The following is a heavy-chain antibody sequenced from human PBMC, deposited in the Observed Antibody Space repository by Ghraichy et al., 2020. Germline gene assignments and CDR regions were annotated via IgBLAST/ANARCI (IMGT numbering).Heavy chain of an antibody. D-gene: IGHD2-8*01. CDR2: INHSGST. V-gene: IGHV4-34*01. CDR1: GGSFSGYY. J-gene: IGHJ4*02. Sequence: SETLSLTCAVYGGSFSGYYWSWIRQPSGKGLEWIGEINHSGSTNYNPSLKSRVTISVDTSKNQFSLKLGSVTAADTAVYYCARGVILGDGVCDYFDYWGQGTLVTVSS. CDR3: ARGVILGDGVCDYFDY.